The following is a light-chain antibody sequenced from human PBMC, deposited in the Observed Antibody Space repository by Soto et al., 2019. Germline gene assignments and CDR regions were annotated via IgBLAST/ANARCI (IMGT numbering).Light chain of an antibody. Sequence: GDRVTITCRASQGISSALAWYQQRPGKAPKLLLYDVSSWDRGVPTRFSGSGSGTDFTLTISSLQPEDFATYYCQQYNSYPWTFGPGTKVDIK. CDR3: QQYNSYPWT. J-gene: IGKJ3*01. V-gene: IGKV1-13*02. CDR2: DVS. CDR1: QGISSA.